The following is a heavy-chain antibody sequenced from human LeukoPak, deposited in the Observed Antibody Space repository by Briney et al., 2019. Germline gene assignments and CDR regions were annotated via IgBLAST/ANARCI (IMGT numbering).Heavy chain of an antibody. Sequence: GGSLRLSCAASGFTFSSYSMNWVRQAPGKGLEWVSYISSSSSTIYYADSVKGRFTISRDNAKNSLYLQMNSLRAEDTAVYYCARGDGYNGFDYWGQGTLVTVSS. CDR2: ISSSSSTI. J-gene: IGHJ4*02. V-gene: IGHV3-48*04. CDR1: GFTFSSYS. D-gene: IGHD5-24*01. CDR3: ARGDGYNGFDY.